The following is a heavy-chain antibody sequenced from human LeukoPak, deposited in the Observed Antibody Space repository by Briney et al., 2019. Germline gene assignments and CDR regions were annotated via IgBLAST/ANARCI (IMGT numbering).Heavy chain of an antibody. V-gene: IGHV7-4-1*02. J-gene: IGHJ6*02. CDR2: INSNTGNP. Sequence: ASVKVSCKASGYTFINHAINWVRQAPGQGLKWMGWINSNTGNPTYAQGFTGRFVFSLDTSVSTAYLQISSLKAEDTAVYYCARGEYSASWYTPHGMAVWGQGTTVTVSS. CDR1: GYTFINHA. D-gene: IGHD6-13*01. CDR3: ARGEYSASWYTPHGMAV.